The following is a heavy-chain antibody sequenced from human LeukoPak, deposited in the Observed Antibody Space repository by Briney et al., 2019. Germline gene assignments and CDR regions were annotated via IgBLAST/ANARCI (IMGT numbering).Heavy chain of an antibody. V-gene: IGHV3-11*01. CDR3: ARRGSGSFFVRN. Sequence: GGSLRLSCAASGFTFSDYYMSWIRQAPGKGLEWVSYISNSGSTIYYADSVKGRFTISRDNAENPLYLQMNSLRAEDTAMYYCARRGSGSFFVRNWGQGTLVTVSS. D-gene: IGHD3-10*01. J-gene: IGHJ4*02. CDR1: GFTFSDYY. CDR2: ISNSGSTI.